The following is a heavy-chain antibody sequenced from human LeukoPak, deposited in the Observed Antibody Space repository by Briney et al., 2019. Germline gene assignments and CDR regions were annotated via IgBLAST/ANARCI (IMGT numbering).Heavy chain of an antibody. Sequence: GGSLRLSCAGSGFALKSYSLSWVRQAPGKGLEWVSSISSTSAYIYYADSVRGRFTISRDNVDNVVYLQMNSLGAEDTAVYYCAKENDFWNGYYPYFDYWGQGTLVTVSS. D-gene: IGHD3-3*01. CDR1: GFALKSYS. J-gene: IGHJ4*02. CDR3: AKENDFWNGYYPYFDY. CDR2: ISSTSAYI. V-gene: IGHV3-21*01.